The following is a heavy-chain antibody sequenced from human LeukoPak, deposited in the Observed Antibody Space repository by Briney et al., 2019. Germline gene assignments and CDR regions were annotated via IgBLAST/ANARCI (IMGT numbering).Heavy chain of an antibody. Sequence: SQTLSLTCTVSGGSISSGSYYWSWIRQPAGKGLEWIGRLYTSGSTNYNPSLKSRVTISVDTSKNQFSLKLSSVTAADTAVYYCARGRRENTGVNWFDPWGQGTLVTVSS. CDR3: ARGRRENTGVNWFDP. D-gene: IGHD7-27*01. CDR2: LYTSGST. J-gene: IGHJ5*02. CDR1: GGSISSGSYY. V-gene: IGHV4-61*02.